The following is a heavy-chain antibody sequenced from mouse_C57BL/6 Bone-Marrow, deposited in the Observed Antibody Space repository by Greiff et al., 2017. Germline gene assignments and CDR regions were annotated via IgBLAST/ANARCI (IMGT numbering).Heavy chain of an antibody. J-gene: IGHJ1*03. Sequence: VQLQQPGAELVRPGSSVKLSCKASGYTFTSYWMHWVTQRPIQGLEWIGNINPSDSETHYNQKFKDKATLTVDKSSSTAYMQLSSLTSEDSAVSYCARNYGVWYFDVWGTGTTVTVSS. V-gene: IGHV1-52*01. CDR1: GYTFTSYW. CDR3: ARNYGVWYFDV. CDR2: INPSDSET. D-gene: IGHD1-2*01.